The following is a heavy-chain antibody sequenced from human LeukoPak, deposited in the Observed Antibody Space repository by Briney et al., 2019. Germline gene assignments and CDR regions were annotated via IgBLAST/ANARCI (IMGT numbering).Heavy chain of an antibody. CDR1: GCTFTSYG. CDR3: ARGSFGSGWSDASDI. D-gene: IGHD6-19*01. V-gene: IGHV1-18*01. J-gene: IGHJ3*02. CDR2: ISAYNGNT. Sequence: GASVKVSCKASGCTFTSYGTSWVGQAPGQGLEWMGWISAYNGNTNYAQKLQGRVTMTTDTSTSTAYMELRRLRSDDTAVYYCARGSFGSGWSDASDIWGQGTMVTVSS.